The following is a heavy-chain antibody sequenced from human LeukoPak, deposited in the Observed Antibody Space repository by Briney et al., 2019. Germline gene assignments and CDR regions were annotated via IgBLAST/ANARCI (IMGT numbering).Heavy chain of an antibody. V-gene: IGHV4-59*01. Sequence: SETLSLTCTVSGGFISSYYWSWVRQPPGKGLEWIGYIYYSGSTNYNPSLKSRVTISVDTSKNQFSLKLSSVTAADTAVYYCARRGVGVLGYWGQGTLVTVSS. CDR1: GGFISSYY. CDR2: IYYSGST. D-gene: IGHD1-26*01. CDR3: ARRGVGVLGY. J-gene: IGHJ4*02.